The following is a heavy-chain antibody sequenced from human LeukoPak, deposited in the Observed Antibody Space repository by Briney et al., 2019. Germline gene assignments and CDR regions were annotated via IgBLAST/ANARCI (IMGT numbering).Heavy chain of an antibody. D-gene: IGHD2-2*01. CDR3: ARDPLTRYQLLCGPGKNWFDP. V-gene: IGHV1-69*04. CDR2: IIPILGIA. Sequence: GSSVKVSCKASGGTFSSYTISWVRQAPGQGLEWMGRIIPILGIANYAQKFQGRVTITADKSTSTAYMELSSLRSEDTAVYYCARDPLTRYQLLCGPGKNWFDPWGQGTLVTVSS. CDR1: GGTFSSYT. J-gene: IGHJ5*02.